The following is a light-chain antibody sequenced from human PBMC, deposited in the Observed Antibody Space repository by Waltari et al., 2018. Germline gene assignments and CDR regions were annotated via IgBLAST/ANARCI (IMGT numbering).Light chain of an antibody. CDR2: EAS. J-gene: IGKJ4*01. Sequence: EIMLTQSPATLSLSPGERATLSCGASQSISSSSLAWYQQKPGLAPRLLIYEASSRATGIPDRFSGSGSGTDFTLTISRLEPEDFAVYHCQQYGGSSLTFGGGTRVEIK. CDR3: QQYGGSSLT. V-gene: IGKV3D-20*01. CDR1: QSISSSS.